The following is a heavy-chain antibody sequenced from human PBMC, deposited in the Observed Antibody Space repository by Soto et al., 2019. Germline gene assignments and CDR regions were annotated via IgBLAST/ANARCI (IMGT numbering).Heavy chain of an antibody. CDR1: GFTYCSYA. V-gene: IGHV3-23*01. J-gene: IGHJ5*02. CDR2: ITGGADNT. D-gene: IGHD6-19*01. CDR3: AKGRIAVADPYNWFDP. Sequence: EVKLLESGGGLVQPGGSLRLSCVASGFTYCSYAMSLVRQSPGQGLEWVSTITGGADNTHYADSVRGRFTISRDNSKNTLSLQMNSLRVEDTAVYHCAKGRIAVADPYNWFDPWGQGTLVTVSS.